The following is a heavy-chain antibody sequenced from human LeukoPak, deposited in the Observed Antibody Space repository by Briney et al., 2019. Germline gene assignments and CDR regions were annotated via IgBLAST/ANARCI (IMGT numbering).Heavy chain of an antibody. Sequence: GGSLRLSCAASGFTFSSYSMNWVRQAPGKGLEWVSSINILSNYIYYADSVKGRFTISRDNAKNSLYLQMNSLRAEDTAVYYCARDLEDSSPFGAFDMWGQGTMVTVSS. CDR1: GFTFSSYS. J-gene: IGHJ3*02. V-gene: IGHV3-21*01. D-gene: IGHD3-22*01. CDR3: ARDLEDSSPFGAFDM. CDR2: INILSNYI.